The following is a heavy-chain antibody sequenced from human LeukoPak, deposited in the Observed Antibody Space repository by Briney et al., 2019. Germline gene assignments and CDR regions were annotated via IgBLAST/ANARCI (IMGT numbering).Heavy chain of an antibody. D-gene: IGHD3-10*01. CDR3: AKDRMVRGVIIRIFDY. CDR1: GGSISSGGYY. V-gene: IGHV4-31*03. Sequence: SETLSLTCTVSGGSISSGGYYWSWIRQHPGKGLEWIGYIYYSGSTYYNPSLKSRVTISVDTSKNQFSLKLSSVTAADTAVYYCAKDRMVRGVIIRIFDYWGQGTLVTVSS. J-gene: IGHJ4*02. CDR2: IYYSGST.